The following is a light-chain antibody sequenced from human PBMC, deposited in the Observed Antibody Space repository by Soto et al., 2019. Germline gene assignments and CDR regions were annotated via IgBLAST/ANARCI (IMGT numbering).Light chain of an antibody. CDR1: SSDVGGFNY. Sequence: QSALTQAASVSGSPGQSITISCTGTSSDVGGFNYVSWYQHHPGKAPKLIIYEVNNRPSGVSNRFSGSKSGNTASQTISGLQAEDEADYYCSSYTSSSTLILFGGGTKLTVL. J-gene: IGLJ2*01. V-gene: IGLV2-14*01. CDR3: SSYTSSSTLIL. CDR2: EVN.